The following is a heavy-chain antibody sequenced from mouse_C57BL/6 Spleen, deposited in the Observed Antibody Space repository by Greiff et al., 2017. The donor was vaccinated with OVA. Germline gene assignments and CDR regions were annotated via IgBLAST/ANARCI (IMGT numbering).Heavy chain of an antibody. V-gene: IGHV2-9-1*01. J-gene: IGHJ2*01. Sequence: VMLVESGPGLVAPSQSLSITCTASGFSLTSYAISWVRQPPGQGLEWLGVIWPGGGTNNNSALKSRLSISKENSKSQGFLKMNSLQTDDTARYYGARKAYDREYFDYWGQGTTLTVSS. CDR3: ARKAYDREYFDY. CDR1: GFSLTSYA. D-gene: IGHD2-14*01. CDR2: IWPGGGT.